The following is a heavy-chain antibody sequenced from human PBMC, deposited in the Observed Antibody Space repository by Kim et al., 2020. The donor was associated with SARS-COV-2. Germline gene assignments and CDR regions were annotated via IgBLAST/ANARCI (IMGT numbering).Heavy chain of an antibody. CDR3: ARAPRITIFGVVSNMDV. V-gene: IGHV4-31*03. J-gene: IGHJ6*03. D-gene: IGHD3-3*01. CDR1: GGSISSGGYY. CDR2: IYYSGST. Sequence: SETLSLTCTVSGGSISSGGYYWSWIRQHPGKGLEWIGYIYYSGSTYYNPSLKSRVTISVDTSKNQFSLKLSSVTAADTAVYYCARAPRITIFGVVSNMDVWGKGTTVTVSS.